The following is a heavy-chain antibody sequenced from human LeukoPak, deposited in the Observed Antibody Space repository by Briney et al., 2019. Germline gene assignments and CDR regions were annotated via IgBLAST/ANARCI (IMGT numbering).Heavy chain of an antibody. Sequence: QSGGSLRLSCAASGFTFSSYWMHWVRQAPGKGLVWVSRINSDGSSTSYADSVKGRFTISRDNAKDTLYLQMNSLRAEDTAVYYXXXDXXIAGYYDFWSGYFAGDWFDPWGQGTLVTVSS. CDR1: GFTFSSYW. D-gene: IGHD3-3*01. V-gene: IGHV3-74*01. CDR2: INSDGSST. CDR3: XXDXXIAGYYDFWSGYFAGDWFDP. J-gene: IGHJ5*02.